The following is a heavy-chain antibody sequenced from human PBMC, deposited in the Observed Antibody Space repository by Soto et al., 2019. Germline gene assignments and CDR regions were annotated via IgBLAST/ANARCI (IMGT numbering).Heavy chain of an antibody. CDR1: GGTFSSYA. CDR2: IIPIFGTA. CDR3: ARESTPTDSSGDLGVILGSFDY. Sequence: QVQLVQSGAEVKKPGSSVKVSCKASGGTFSSYAISWVRQAPGQGLEWMGGIIPIFGTANYAQKFQGRVTITADESTSTAYMELSSLSSEDTAVYYCARESTPTDSSGDLGVILGSFDYWGQGTLVTVSS. J-gene: IGHJ4*02. D-gene: IGHD3-22*01. V-gene: IGHV1-69*01.